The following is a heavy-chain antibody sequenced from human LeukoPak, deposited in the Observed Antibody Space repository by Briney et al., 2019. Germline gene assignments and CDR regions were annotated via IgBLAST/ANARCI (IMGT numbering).Heavy chain of an antibody. Sequence: SETLSLTRTVSGGSISSSSYYWGWIRQPPGKGLEWIGSIYYSGSTYYNPSLKSRVTISVDTSKNQFSLKLSTVTAADTAVYYCARLSVIVGAALEYYYYYMDVWGQGTTVTVSS. J-gene: IGHJ6*03. CDR1: GGSISSSSYY. CDR3: ARLSVIVGAALEYYYYYMDV. CDR2: IYYSGST. D-gene: IGHD1-26*01. V-gene: IGHV4-39*07.